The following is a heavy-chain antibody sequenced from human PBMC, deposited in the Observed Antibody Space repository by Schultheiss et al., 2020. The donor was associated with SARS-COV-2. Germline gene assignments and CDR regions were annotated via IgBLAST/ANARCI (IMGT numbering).Heavy chain of an antibody. CDR2: IYSGGST. CDR1: GFTVSSNY. Sequence: GGSLRLSCAASGFTVSSNYMSWVRQAPGKGLEWVSVIYSGGSTYYADSVKGRFTVSRDNSKNTLYLQMNSLRAEDTAVYYCARQYSGSLDPWGQGTLVTVSS. J-gene: IGHJ5*02. V-gene: IGHV3-66*04. CDR3: ARQYSGSLDP. D-gene: IGHD1-26*01.